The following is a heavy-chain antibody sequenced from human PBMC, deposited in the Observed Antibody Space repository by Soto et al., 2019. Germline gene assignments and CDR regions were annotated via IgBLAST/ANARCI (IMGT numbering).Heavy chain of an antibody. J-gene: IGHJ4*02. CDR2: ISWNSGSI. CDR3: AKDIGVIAVAGPLDY. Sequence: GGSLRLSCAASGFTFDDYAMHWVRQAPGKGLEWVSGISWNSGSIGYADSVKGRFTISRDNAKNSLYLQMNSLRAEDTALYYCAKDIGVIAVAGPLDYWGQGTLVTVSS. D-gene: IGHD6-19*01. CDR1: GFTFDDYA. V-gene: IGHV3-9*01.